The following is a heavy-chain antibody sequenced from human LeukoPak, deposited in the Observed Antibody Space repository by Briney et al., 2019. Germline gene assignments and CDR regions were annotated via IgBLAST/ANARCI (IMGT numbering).Heavy chain of an antibody. Sequence: SETLSLTCAVYGGSFSGYYWSWIRQPPGKGLEWIGEINHSGSTNYNPSLKGRVTISVDTSKNQFSLKLSSVTAADTAVYYCARGRSYGGYRSSDYWGQGTLVTVSS. CDR3: ARGRSYGGYRSSDY. V-gene: IGHV4-34*01. D-gene: IGHD5-12*01. J-gene: IGHJ4*02. CDR1: GGSFSGYY. CDR2: INHSGST.